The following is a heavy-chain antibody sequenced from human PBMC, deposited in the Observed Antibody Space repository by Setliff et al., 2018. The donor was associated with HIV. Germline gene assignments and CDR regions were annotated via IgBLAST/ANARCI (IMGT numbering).Heavy chain of an antibody. CDR2: INYNGEST. D-gene: IGHD1-26*01. V-gene: IGHV3-20*04. CDR3: ARGRGRLGAPTAGDFDS. CDR1: GFTFDDYG. Sequence: PRGSLRLSCAASGFTFDDYGFNWVRQAPGKGLEWVSGINYNGESTGYADSVKGRFTISRDNAKNSLYLQMNSLRVDDTALYYCARGRGRLGAPTAGDFDSWGQGNLVTVSS. J-gene: IGHJ4*02.